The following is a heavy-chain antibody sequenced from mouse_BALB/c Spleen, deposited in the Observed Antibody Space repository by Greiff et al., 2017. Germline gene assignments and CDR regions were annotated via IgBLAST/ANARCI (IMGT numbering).Heavy chain of an antibody. J-gene: IGHJ4*01. Sequence: EVHLVESGGDLVKPGGSLKLSCAASGFTFSSYGMSWVRQTPDKRLEWVATISSGGSYTYYPDSVKGRFTISRDNAKNTLYLQMSSLKSEDTAMYYCARHRGIYYDYDYYAMDYWGQGTSVTVSS. D-gene: IGHD2-4*01. CDR3: ARHRGIYYDYDYYAMDY. CDR2: ISSGGSYT. V-gene: IGHV5-6*01. CDR1: GFTFSSYG.